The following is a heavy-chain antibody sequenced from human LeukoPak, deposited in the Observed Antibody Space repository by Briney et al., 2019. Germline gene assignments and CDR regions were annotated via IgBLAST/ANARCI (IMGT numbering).Heavy chain of an antibody. V-gene: IGHV1-18*01. CDR2: ISPSNGDT. Sequence: ASVKVSCKPSGYSFTSYGINWVRQAPGQGLEWMGWISPSNGDTNYAQQFQGRVTMTTDMSTSTAYMELRSLRSDDTAVYYCARDYCTTTSCYPVHFDYWGQGTLVTVSS. CDR1: GYSFTSYG. CDR3: ARDYCTTTSCYPVHFDY. J-gene: IGHJ4*02. D-gene: IGHD2-2*01.